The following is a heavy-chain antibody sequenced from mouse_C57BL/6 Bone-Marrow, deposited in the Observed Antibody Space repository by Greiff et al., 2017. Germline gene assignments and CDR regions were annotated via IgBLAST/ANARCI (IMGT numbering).Heavy chain of an antibody. CDR1: GYTFTSYW. J-gene: IGHJ3*01. CDR3: ARGYYDYDGVAY. CDR2: IYPGSGST. V-gene: IGHV1-55*01. D-gene: IGHD2-4*01. Sequence: QVQLQQPGAELVKPGASVKMSCKASGYTFTSYWITWVKQRPGQGLEWIGDIYPGSGSTNYTEKFKSKATLTVDTSSSTASMQLSSLTSEDSAVYYCARGYYDYDGVAYWGQGTLVTVSA.